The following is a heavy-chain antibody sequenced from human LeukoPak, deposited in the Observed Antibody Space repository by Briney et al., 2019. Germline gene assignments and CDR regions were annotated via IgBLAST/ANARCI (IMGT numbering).Heavy chain of an antibody. J-gene: IGHJ4*02. CDR1: GGSFSGYY. V-gene: IGHV4-34*01. CDR2: INHSGST. D-gene: IGHD3-22*01. Sequence: SETLSLTCAVYGGSFSGYYWSWIRQPPGKGLEWIGEINHSGSTNYNPSLKSRVTISVDTSKNQFSLKLSSVTAADTAVYYCARGYFGLVDYDSNLDYWGQGTLVTVSS. CDR3: ARGYFGLVDYDSNLDY.